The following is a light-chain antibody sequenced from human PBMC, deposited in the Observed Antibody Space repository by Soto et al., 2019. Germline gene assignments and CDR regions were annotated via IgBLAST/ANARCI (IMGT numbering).Light chain of an antibody. CDR2: LNSDGSH. CDR3: QTWDTGIRVV. V-gene: IGLV4-69*01. Sequence: QPVLTQSPSASASLGASVKLTCTLNSGHSSYAIAWHQQQPEKGPRYLMKLNSDGSHSKGDGIPDRFSGSSSGAERYLTISSLQYEDEADYYCQTWDTGIRVVFGGGTKVTVL. CDR1: SGHSSYA. J-gene: IGLJ2*01.